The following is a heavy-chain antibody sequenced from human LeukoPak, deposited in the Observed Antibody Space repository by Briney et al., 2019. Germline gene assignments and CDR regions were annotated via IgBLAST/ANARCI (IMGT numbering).Heavy chain of an antibody. CDR3: AKDQVWLDYDILTGYYKD. J-gene: IGHJ4*02. Sequence: GGSLRLSCAASGFTFSSYAMSWVRQAPGKGLEWVSAISGSGGSTYYADSEKGRFTISRDNSKNTLYLQMNSLRAEDTAVYYCAKDQVWLDYDILTGYYKDWGQGTLVTVSS. CDR2: ISGSGGST. D-gene: IGHD3-9*01. CDR1: GFTFSSYA. V-gene: IGHV3-23*01.